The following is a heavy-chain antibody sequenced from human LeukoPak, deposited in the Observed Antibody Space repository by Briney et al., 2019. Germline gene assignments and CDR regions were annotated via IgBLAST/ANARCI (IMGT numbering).Heavy chain of an antibody. CDR2: IWYDGSNK. CDR1: GFTFSSYG. J-gene: IGHJ6*03. V-gene: IGHV3-33*06. D-gene: IGHD4-17*01. CDR3: AKYGARYYYYYYMDV. Sequence: PGGSLRLSCAASGFTFSSYGMHWVRQAPGKGLEWVAVIWYDGSNKYYADSVKGRFTISRDNSKNTLYLQMNSLRAEDTAVYYCAKYGARYYYYYYMDVWGKGTTVTVSS.